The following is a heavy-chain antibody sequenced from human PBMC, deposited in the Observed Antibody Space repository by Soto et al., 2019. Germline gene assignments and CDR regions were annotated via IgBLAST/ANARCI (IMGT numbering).Heavy chain of an antibody. CDR2: IIGSAGST. J-gene: IGHJ3*02. CDR1: GITLSNYA. Sequence: GGSLRLSCAASGITLSNYAMSWVRQAPGKGLEWVSGIIGSAGSTYYAASGKGRFTISRDNSKNTLYLQMNSLRAEDTAVYYCARSVRGVNDAFDIWGQGTMVTVSS. D-gene: IGHD3-10*01. V-gene: IGHV3-23*01. CDR3: ARSVRGVNDAFDI.